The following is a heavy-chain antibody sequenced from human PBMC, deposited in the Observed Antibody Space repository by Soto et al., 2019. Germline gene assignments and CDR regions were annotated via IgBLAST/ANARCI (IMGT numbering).Heavy chain of an antibody. Sequence: SETLSLTCTVSGGSISSSSYYWGWIRQPPGKGLEWIGSIYYSGSTYYNPSLKSRVTISVDTSKNQFSLKLSSVTAADTAVYYCASIAAPSDWFDPWGQGTLVTVSS. V-gene: IGHV4-39*01. D-gene: IGHD6-6*01. CDR1: GGSISSSSYY. CDR2: IYYSGST. CDR3: ASIAAPSDWFDP. J-gene: IGHJ5*02.